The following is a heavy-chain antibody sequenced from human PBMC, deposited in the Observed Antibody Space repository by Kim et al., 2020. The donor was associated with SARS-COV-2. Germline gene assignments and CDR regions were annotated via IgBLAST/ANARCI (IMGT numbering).Heavy chain of an antibody. Sequence: GGSLRLSCAASGFTFSSYAMSWVRQAPGKGLEWVSAISGSGGSTYYADSVKGRFTISRDNSKNTLYLQMNSLRAEDTAVYYCANQAGRYFDWLLSEFDYWGQGTLVTVSS. V-gene: IGHV3-23*01. CDR3: ANQAGRYFDWLLSEFDY. J-gene: IGHJ4*02. D-gene: IGHD3-9*01. CDR1: GFTFSSYA. CDR2: ISGSGGST.